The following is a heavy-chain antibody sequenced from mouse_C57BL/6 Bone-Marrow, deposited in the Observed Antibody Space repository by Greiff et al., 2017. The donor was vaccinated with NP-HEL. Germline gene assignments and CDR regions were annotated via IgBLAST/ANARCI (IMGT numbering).Heavy chain of an antibody. D-gene: IGHD1-1*01. V-gene: IGHV1-15*01. CDR2: IDPETGGT. J-gene: IGHJ3*01. Sequence: QVQLQQSGAELVRPGASVTLSCKASGYTFTDYEMHWVKQTPVHGLEWIGAIDPETGGTAYNQKFKGKAILTADKSSSTAYMELRSLTSEDSAVYYCTRGHYGSSGACWFAYWGQGTLVTVSA. CDR1: GYTFTDYE. CDR3: TRGHYGSSGACWFAY.